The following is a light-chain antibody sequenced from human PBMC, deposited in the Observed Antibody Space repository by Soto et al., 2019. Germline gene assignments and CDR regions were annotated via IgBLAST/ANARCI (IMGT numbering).Light chain of an antibody. CDR2: EVS. J-gene: IGLJ1*01. V-gene: IGLV2-18*02. CDR3: SSYTSSNTYV. Sequence: QPVLTQPPSVSGSPGQSVAISCTRTSSDVGSYNRVSWYQQPPGTAPKVMIYEVSNRPSGVPDRFSGSKSGNTASLTISGLQAEDEADYYCSSYTSSNTYVFGTGTKVTVL. CDR1: SSDVGSYNR.